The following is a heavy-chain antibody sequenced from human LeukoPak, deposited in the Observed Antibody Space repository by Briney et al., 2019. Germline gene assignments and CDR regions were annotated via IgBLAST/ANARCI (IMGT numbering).Heavy chain of an antibody. J-gene: IGHJ4*02. Sequence: GGSLRLSCAASGFTFSSYGMSWVRQAPGKGLEWVSAISASGGSTYYADSVKGRFTISRDNSKNTVYLQMNSLRAEDTAVYYCAKAMVRGNDYWGQGTLVTVSS. CDR3: AKAMVRGNDY. V-gene: IGHV3-23*01. D-gene: IGHD2-8*01. CDR1: GFTFSSYG. CDR2: ISASGGST.